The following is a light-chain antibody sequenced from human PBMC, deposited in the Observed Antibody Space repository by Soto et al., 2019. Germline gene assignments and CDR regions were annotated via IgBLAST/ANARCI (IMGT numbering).Light chain of an antibody. CDR1: RSFRDSL. V-gene: IGKV3D-15*01. CDR2: CAX. J-gene: IGKJ4*02. CDR3: QQYNNWPTRT. Sequence: IAVSLSPGTLPLSAGERATIAXRARRSFRDSLLAWYQQKVGHATRLXXXCAXSRATGIPARFSGSGSGTEFTLTITSLHSEYGAVYYCQQYNNWPTRTFGGGTKVDI.